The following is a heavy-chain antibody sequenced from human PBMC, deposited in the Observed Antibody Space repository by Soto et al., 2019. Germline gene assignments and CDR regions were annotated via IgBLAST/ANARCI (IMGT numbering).Heavy chain of an antibody. CDR3: VRENYYYGMDV. J-gene: IGHJ6*02. V-gene: IGHV3-66*01. CDR2: INNAFNT. Sequence: EVQLVESGGTLVQPGGSLRLSCAVSGFDASVNFMTWVRQAPGKGLEWVSSINNAFNTFYADSVTGRFTISRDNSKNTLYLQMTSLRVEDTAMYYCVRENYYYGMDVWGQGTAVTVSS. CDR1: GFDASVNF.